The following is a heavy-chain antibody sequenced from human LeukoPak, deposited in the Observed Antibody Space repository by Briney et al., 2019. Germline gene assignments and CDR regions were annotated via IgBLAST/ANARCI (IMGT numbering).Heavy chain of an antibody. D-gene: IGHD3-22*01. Sequence: PGGSLRLSCEASGLSLSNYPMHWVRQAPGKGLEWITLITYDGAFDGGKTYYADSVKGRFTISRDNSKNTLYLQMNSLRVEDTAVYYCAKDRILYDTSGPTYYFDYWGQGTLVTVSS. CDR3: AKDRILYDTSGPTYYFDY. CDR2: ITYDGAFDGGKT. V-gene: IGHV3-30*07. J-gene: IGHJ4*02. CDR1: GLSLSNYP.